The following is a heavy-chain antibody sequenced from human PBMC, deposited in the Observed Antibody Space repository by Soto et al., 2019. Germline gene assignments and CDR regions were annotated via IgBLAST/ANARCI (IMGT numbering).Heavy chain of an antibody. D-gene: IGHD5-18*01. CDR1: GFTFSSYG. J-gene: IGHJ6*02. CDR2: ISYDGSNK. CDR3: AKEGGYSYGPYYYGMDV. V-gene: IGHV3-30*18. Sequence: QPGGSLRLSCAASGFTFSSYGMHWVRQAPGKGLEWVAVISYDGSNKYYADSAKGRFTISRDNSKNTLYLQMNSLRAEDTAVYYCAKEGGYSYGPYYYGMDVWGQGTTVTVSS.